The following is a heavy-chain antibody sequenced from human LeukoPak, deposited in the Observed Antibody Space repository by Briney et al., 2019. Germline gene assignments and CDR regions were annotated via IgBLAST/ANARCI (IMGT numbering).Heavy chain of an antibody. J-gene: IGHJ5*02. V-gene: IGHV1-2*02. D-gene: IGHD1-14*01. CDR1: GYTFPGYC. Sequence: ASGKASCKVSGYTFPGYCRQWVRQAPGQGLEWMGWINPNSGGTNYAQKFQGRVTMTRDTSISTAYMELSRLRTDASTVYDCASVNPRWSNRIHPWGQGTLVTVSS. CDR2: INPNSGGT. CDR3: ASVNPRWSNRIHP.